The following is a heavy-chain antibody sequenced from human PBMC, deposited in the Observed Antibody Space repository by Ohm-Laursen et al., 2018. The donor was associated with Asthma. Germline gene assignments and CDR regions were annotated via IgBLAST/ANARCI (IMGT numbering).Heavy chain of an antibody. CDR1: GFTFSSYG. CDR3: AKVSLRFLEWLSFDY. V-gene: IGHV3-30*18. J-gene: IGHJ4*02. D-gene: IGHD3-3*01. Sequence: SLRLSCAAPGFTFSSYGMHWVRQAPGKGLEWVAVISYDGSNKYYADSVKGRFTISRDNSKNTLYLQMNSLRAEDTAVYYCAKVSLRFLEWLSFDYWGQGTLVTVSS. CDR2: ISYDGSNK.